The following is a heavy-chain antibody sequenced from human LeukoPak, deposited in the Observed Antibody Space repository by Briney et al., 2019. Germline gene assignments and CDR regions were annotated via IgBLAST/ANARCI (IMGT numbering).Heavy chain of an antibody. CDR1: GGSISSYY. J-gene: IGHJ4*02. V-gene: IGHV4-59*01. Sequence: PSETLSLTCTVSGGSISSYYWSWIRQPPGKGLEWIGYIYYSGSTNYNPSLKSRVTISVDTSKNQFSLKLSSVTAADTAVYYCALVWSDYDSSGYQYYFDYWGQGTLVTVSP. CDR3: ALVWSDYDSSGYQYYFDY. CDR2: IYYSGST. D-gene: IGHD3-22*01.